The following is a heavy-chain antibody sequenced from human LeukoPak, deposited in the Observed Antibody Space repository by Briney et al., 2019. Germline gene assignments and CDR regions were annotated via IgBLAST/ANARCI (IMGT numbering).Heavy chain of an antibody. D-gene: IGHD6-19*01. V-gene: IGHV1-2*02. Sequence: ASVTVSFKSSGYTFTGYYMHWVRQAPGQGLAWMGWINPNSGGTNYAQKFQGRVTMTRDTSISTAYMELSRLRSDDTAVYYCARGLEAVAGTSYWGQGTLVTVSS. CDR2: INPNSGGT. J-gene: IGHJ4*02. CDR1: GYTFTGYY. CDR3: ARGLEAVAGTSY.